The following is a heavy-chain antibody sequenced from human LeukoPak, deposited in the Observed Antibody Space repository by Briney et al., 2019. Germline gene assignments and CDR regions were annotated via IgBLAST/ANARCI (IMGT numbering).Heavy chain of an antibody. CDR3: ARSAFLTGYNWFDP. Sequence: SGPTLVKPTQTLTLTCTFSGFSLSTSGGGVGWIRQPPGKALEWLALIYWNDDKRYSPSLKRRLTITKDTSKNQVVLTMTNMDPVDTATYYCARSAFLTGYNWFDPWGQGTLVTVSS. J-gene: IGHJ5*02. D-gene: IGHD3-9*01. CDR2: IYWNDDK. V-gene: IGHV2-5*01. CDR1: GFSLSTSGGG.